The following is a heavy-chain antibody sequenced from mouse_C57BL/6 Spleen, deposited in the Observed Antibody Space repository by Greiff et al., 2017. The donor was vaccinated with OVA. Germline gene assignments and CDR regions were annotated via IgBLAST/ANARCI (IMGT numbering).Heavy chain of an antibody. CDR2: IDPSDSET. J-gene: IGHJ4*01. CDR3: ASGSSYVDYAMDY. V-gene: IGHV1-52*01. Sequence: QVQLKQPGAELVRPGSSVKLSCKASGYTFTSYWMHWVKQRPIQGLEWIGNIDPSDSETHYNQKFKDKATLTVDKSSSTAYMQLSSLTSEDSAVYYCASGSSYVDYAMDYWGQGTSVTVSS. CDR1: GYTFTSYW. D-gene: IGHD1-1*01.